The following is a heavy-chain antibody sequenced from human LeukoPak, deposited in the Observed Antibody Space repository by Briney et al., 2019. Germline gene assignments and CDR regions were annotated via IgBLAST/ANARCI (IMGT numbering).Heavy chain of an antibody. V-gene: IGHV4-59*01. CDR2: IYYSGST. D-gene: IGHD3-10*01. Sequence: SETLSLTCTVSGGSISSYYWSWIRQPPGKGLEWIGYIYYSGSTNYNPSLKSRVTISVDTSKNQFSLKLSSVTAADTAVYYCAREITMVRGVSSFDPWGQGTLVTVSS. CDR1: GGSISSYY. CDR3: AREITMVRGVSSFDP. J-gene: IGHJ5*02.